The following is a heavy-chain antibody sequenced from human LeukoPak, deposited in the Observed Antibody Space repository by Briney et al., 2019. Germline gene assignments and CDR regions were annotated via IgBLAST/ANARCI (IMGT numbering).Heavy chain of an antibody. CDR3: ARDRPYGSGSYI. Sequence: GGSLRLSCAASGFTVSSNYMSWVRQAPGKGLEWVSVFYSGGSTYYADSVKGRFTISRDNSKNTLYLQMNSLRAEDTAVYYCARDRPYGSGSYIWGQGTLVTVSS. CDR2: FYSGGST. D-gene: IGHD3-10*01. J-gene: IGHJ4*02. V-gene: IGHV3-66*01. CDR1: GFTVSSNY.